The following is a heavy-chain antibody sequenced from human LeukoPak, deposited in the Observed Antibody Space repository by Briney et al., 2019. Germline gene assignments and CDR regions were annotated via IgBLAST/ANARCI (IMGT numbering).Heavy chain of an antibody. CDR1: GFTFSSYS. D-gene: IGHD3-9*01. Sequence: GGSLRLSCAASGFTFSSYSMNWVRQAPGKGLEWVSSISSSSSYIYYADSVKGRFTISRDNAKNSLYLQMNSLRAEDTAVYYCATVLRYFDWFHPYYFDYWGQGTLVTVSS. V-gene: IGHV3-21*01. CDR2: ISSSSSYI. J-gene: IGHJ4*02. CDR3: ATVLRYFDWFHPYYFDY.